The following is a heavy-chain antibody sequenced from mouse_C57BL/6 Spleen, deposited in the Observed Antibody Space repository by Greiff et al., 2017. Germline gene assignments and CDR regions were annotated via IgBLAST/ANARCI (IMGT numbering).Heavy chain of an antibody. D-gene: IGHD1-2*01. CDR3: ACGGYYGGSFVY. J-gene: IGHJ2*01. CDR1: GYTFTSYE. CDR2: IYPRDGST. V-gene: IGHV1-85*01. Sequence: QVQLQQPGPELVKPGASVKLSCKASGYTFTSYEITWVKQRPGQGLEWIGGIYPRDGSTKYNEKFKGKDTLTVDPSSSTAYMELHILTSEAAAVSFCACGGYYGGSFVYCGQGTALTVSS.